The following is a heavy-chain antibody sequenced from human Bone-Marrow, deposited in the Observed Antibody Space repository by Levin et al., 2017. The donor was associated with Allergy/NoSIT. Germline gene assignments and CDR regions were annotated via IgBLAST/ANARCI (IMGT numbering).Heavy chain of an antibody. CDR3: AKDQFQYSPGWPPDH. Sequence: GGSLRLSCAASGFPFSNYGVHWVRQAPGKGLEWVADISYDGGNTHYADSVKGRFTVSRDNSKNMLYLEMGRLGTEDTAMYYCAKDQFQYSPGWPPDHWGQGTLVTVSS. D-gene: IGHD5-12*01. CDR1: GFPFSNYG. J-gene: IGHJ4*02. V-gene: IGHV3-30*18. CDR2: ISYDGGNT.